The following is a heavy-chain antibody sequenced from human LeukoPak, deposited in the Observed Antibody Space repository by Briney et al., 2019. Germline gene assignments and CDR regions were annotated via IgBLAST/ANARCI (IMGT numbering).Heavy chain of an antibody. Sequence: PSETLSLTCTVSGGSISSSSYYWGWIRQPPWKGLEWIGSIYYSGSTYYNPSLKSRVTISVDTSKNQFSLKLSSVTAADTAVYYCARASGYSYGYRLPFDYWGQGTLVTVSS. CDR3: ARASGYSYGYRLPFDY. CDR1: GGSISSSSYY. V-gene: IGHV4-39*07. D-gene: IGHD5-18*01. CDR2: IYYSGST. J-gene: IGHJ4*02.